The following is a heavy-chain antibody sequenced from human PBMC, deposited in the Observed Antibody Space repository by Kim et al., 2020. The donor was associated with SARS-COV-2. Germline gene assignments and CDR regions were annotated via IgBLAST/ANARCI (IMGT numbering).Heavy chain of an antibody. V-gene: IGHV3-30*01. CDR2: GSNK. Sequence: GSNKYYADSVKGRFTISRDNSKNTLYLQMNSLRAEDTAVYYCARDRRGGDWGQGTLVTVSS. D-gene: IGHD2-21*01. CDR3: ARDRRGGD. J-gene: IGHJ4*02.